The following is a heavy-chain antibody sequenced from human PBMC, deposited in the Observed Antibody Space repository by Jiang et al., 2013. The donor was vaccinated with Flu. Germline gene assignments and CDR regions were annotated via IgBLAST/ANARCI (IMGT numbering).Heavy chain of an antibody. CDR3: ARYYDILTGSLGYDY. D-gene: IGHD3-9*01. CDR1: GYSFTSYW. CDR2: IDPSDSYT. J-gene: IGHJ4*02. V-gene: IGHV5-10-1*01. Sequence: GAEVKKPGESLRISCKGSGYSFTSYWISWVRQMPGKGLEWMGRIDPSDSYTNYSPSFQGHVTISADKSISTACLQWSSLKASDTAMYYCARYYDILTGSLGYDYWGQGTLVTVSS.